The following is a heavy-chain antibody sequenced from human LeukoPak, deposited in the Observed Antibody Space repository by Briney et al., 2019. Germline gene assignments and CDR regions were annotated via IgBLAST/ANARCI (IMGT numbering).Heavy chain of an antibody. J-gene: IGHJ6*03. CDR2: ISYDGSNK. CDR3: ARDLYYYYYMDV. CDR1: GFTFSSYA. Sequence: GGSLRLSCAASGFTFSSYAMHWVRQAPGKGLEWVAVISYDGSNKYYADSVKGRFTISRDNSKNTLYLQMNSLRAEDTAVYYCARDLYYYYYMDVWGKGTTVTVSS. V-gene: IGHV3-30*04.